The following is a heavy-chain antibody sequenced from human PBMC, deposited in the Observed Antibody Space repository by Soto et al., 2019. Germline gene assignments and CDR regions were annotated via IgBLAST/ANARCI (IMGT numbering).Heavy chain of an antibody. CDR2: IKQDGSEK. V-gene: IGHV3-7*05. CDR3: ASYGSGDIHYYYYYGMDV. J-gene: IGHJ6*02. D-gene: IGHD3-10*01. Sequence: GGSLRLSCAASGFTFSSYWMSWVRQAPGKGLEWVANIKQDGSEKYYVDSVKGRFTISRDNAKNSLYLQMNSLRAEDTAVYYCASYGSGDIHYYYYYGMDVWGQGTTVTVS. CDR1: GFTFSSYW.